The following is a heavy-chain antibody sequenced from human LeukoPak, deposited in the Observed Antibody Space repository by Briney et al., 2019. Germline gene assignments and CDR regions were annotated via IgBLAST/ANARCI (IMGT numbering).Heavy chain of an antibody. CDR2: IYYSGST. V-gene: IGHV4-59*01. D-gene: IGHD4-17*01. Sequence: PSETLSLTCTVSGGSISSYYWSWIRQPPGKGLEWIGYIYYSGSTNYNPSLKSRVTISVDTSKNQFSLKLSSVTAADTAVYYCARAYGDYSWYYYGMDVWGQGTTVTVSS. CDR3: ARAYGDYSWYYYGMDV. J-gene: IGHJ6*02. CDR1: GGSISSYY.